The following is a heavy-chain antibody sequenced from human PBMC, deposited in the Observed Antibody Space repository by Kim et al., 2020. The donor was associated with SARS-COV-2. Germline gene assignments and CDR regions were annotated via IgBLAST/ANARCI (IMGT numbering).Heavy chain of an antibody. Sequence: GGSLRLSCAASGFTFSSYAMSWVRQAPGKGLEWVSAISGSGGSTYYADSVKGRFTISRDNSKNTLYLQMNSLRAEDTAVYYCAKDPRPRYCSSTSCDYYFDYWGQGTLVTVSS. D-gene: IGHD2-2*01. CDR3: AKDPRPRYCSSTSCDYYFDY. J-gene: IGHJ4*02. CDR2: ISGSGGST. V-gene: IGHV3-23*01. CDR1: GFTFSSYA.